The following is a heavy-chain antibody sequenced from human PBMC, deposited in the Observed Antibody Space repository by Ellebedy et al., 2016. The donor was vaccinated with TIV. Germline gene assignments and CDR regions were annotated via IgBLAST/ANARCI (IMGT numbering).Heavy chain of an antibody. J-gene: IGHJ4*02. Sequence: MPSETLSLTCTVSGDSISSSTYYWGWIRQPPGKGLEWIGSINNNGDIYYNPSLKSRVTISVDTSKNHFSLKVTSVTAADTAGYYCARGLGYFDYWGQGTLVTVSS. D-gene: IGHD7-27*01. CDR2: INNNGDI. CDR1: GDSISSSTYY. V-gene: IGHV4-39*07. CDR3: ARGLGYFDY.